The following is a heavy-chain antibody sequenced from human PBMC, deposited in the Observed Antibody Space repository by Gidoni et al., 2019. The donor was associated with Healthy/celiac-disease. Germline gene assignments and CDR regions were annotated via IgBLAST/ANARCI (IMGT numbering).Heavy chain of an antibody. Sequence: HVQLQQSGPGLVKPSQTLSFTCAISGDRASSNSAAWNWIRQSPSRGLEWLGRTYYRSKWYNDYAVSVKSRITINPDTSKNQFSLQLNSVTPEDTAVYYCARDNWNDVPDAFDIWGQGTMVTVSS. CDR1: GDRASSNSAA. J-gene: IGHJ3*02. D-gene: IGHD1-1*01. CDR3: ARDNWNDVPDAFDI. CDR2: TYYRSKWYN. V-gene: IGHV6-1*01.